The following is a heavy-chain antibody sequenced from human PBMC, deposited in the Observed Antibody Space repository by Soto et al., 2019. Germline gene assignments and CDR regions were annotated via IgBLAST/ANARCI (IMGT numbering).Heavy chain of an antibody. CDR3: ARGQWEPRFQN. CDR1: GGSFSGYY. D-gene: IGHD1-26*01. J-gene: IGHJ1*01. V-gene: IGHV4-34*01. CDR2: INHSGST. Sequence: QVQLQQWGAGLLKPSETLSLTCAVYGGSFSGYYWSWLRQPPGKGLEWIGEINHSGSTNYNPSLKSXXTXSXXTCSNQFSLKLSSVTAADTAVYFCARGQWEPRFQNWGQGTLVTVSS.